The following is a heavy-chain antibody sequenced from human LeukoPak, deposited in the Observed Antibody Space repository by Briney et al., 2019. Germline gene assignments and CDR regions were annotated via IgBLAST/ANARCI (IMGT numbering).Heavy chain of an antibody. J-gene: IGHJ6*03. V-gene: IGHV4-4*07. D-gene: IGHD3-3*01. CDR2: IYTSGST. CDR3: ARDLTIFGVVYYYYYMDV. CDR1: GGSISSYY. Sequence: PSETLSLTCTVSGGSISSYYWSWIRQPAGKGLEWIGRIYTSGSTNYNPSLKSRVTMSVDTSKNQFSLKLSSVTAADTAVYYCARDLTIFGVVYYYYYMDVWGKGTTVTVSS.